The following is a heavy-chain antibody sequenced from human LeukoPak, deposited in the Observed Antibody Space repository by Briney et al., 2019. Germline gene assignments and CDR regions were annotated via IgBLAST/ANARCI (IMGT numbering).Heavy chain of an antibody. V-gene: IGHV4-59*01. CDR1: GGSISSYY. Sequence: SETLSLTCTVSGGSISSYYWSWIRQPPGKGLEWIGYISYSGSTNYNPSLKSRVTISVDTSKNQFSLKLSSVTAADTAVYYCARLIANSSGYRYYYNYYYMDVWGKGTTVTVSS. D-gene: IGHD3-22*01. J-gene: IGHJ6*03. CDR3: ARLIANSSGYRYYYNYYYMDV. CDR2: ISYSGST.